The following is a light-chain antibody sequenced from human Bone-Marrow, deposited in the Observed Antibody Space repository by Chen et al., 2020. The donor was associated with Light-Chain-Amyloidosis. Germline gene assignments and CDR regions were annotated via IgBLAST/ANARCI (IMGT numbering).Light chain of an antibody. V-gene: IGLV6-57*03. CDR1: GGSIASNY. CDR3: QSYDSTNRV. Sequence: NFMLTQPHSVSESPGKTVIISCTRSGGSIASNYVQWYQQRPGSAPPTVIYEDNQRPSGVPDRFSGSIDSSSNSASLTISGLKTEDEADYYCQSYDSTNRVFGGGTKLTVL. CDR2: EDN. J-gene: IGLJ3*02.